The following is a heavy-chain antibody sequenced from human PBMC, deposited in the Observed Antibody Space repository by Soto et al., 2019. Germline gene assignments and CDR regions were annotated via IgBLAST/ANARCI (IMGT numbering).Heavy chain of an antibody. D-gene: IGHD3-10*01. V-gene: IGHV1-18*01. CDR3: ARGRYGDY. CDR1: GYIFTSYG. Sequence: QAHLVQSGPEVKKPGASVKVSCKGSGYIFTSYGIAWVRQAPGQGLEWMGWISAHNGNTEYAQKXXXXXXXXXXXXXXXXXXXXXXXXXXXXXLXYCARGRYGDYWGQGALVTVSS. J-gene: IGHJ4*02. CDR2: ISAHNGNT.